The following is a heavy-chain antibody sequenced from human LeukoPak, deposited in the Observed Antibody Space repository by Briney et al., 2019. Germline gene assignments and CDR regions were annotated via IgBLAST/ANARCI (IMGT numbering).Heavy chain of an antibody. V-gene: IGHV3-48*01. D-gene: IGHD3-9*01. Sequence: GGSLRLSCVGSGFTFSTFGMNWVRQAPGKGVEWVSYISSSRATIYYSDSVKGRFTISRDDAKSSLYLQMNSLRAEDTALYYCARMSTGYYDDYWGQGTLVTVSS. CDR1: GFTFSTFG. J-gene: IGHJ4*02. CDR3: ARMSTGYYDDY. CDR2: ISSSRATI.